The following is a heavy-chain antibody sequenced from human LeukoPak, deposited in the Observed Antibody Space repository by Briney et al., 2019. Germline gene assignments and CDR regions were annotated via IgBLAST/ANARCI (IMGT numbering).Heavy chain of an antibody. CDR2: IKQDGSEK. CDR3: ARAQDYYDSSGYSFGDAFDI. CDR1: GFTFNHYW. V-gene: IGHV3-7*01. D-gene: IGHD3-22*01. Sequence: GGSLRLSCAASGFTFNHYWMSWVRQAPGKGLEWVANIKQDGSEKYYVDSVKGRFTISRDNAKNSLYLQMNSLRAEDTAVYYCARAQDYYDSSGYSFGDAFDIWGQGTMVTVSS. J-gene: IGHJ3*02.